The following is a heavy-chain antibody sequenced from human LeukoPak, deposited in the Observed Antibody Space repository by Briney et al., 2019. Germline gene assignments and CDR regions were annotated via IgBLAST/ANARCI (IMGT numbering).Heavy chain of an antibody. Sequence: PSETLSLTCTVSGGSISSNYWSWIRQPPGKALEWIGYIYYTGSTNSNPSLYSRVTISIDTSKSQFSLKLTSVTAADTAVYYCAREVNSSWYNSFFDYWGQGILVTVSS. J-gene: IGHJ4*02. CDR2: IYYTGST. D-gene: IGHD6-13*01. CDR3: AREVNSSWYNSFFDY. CDR1: GGSISSNY. V-gene: IGHV4-59*01.